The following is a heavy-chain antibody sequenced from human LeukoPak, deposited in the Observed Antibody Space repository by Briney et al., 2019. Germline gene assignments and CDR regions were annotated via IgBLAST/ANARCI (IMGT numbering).Heavy chain of an antibody. Sequence: QPGGSLRLSCAASGFTFSSYSMIWVRQAPGKGLEWVSYVSTGSSTIYYADSVKGRFTISRDNAKNSLYLLMNSLRDEDTAVYYCARDVERTGGTYYYGSGSPRGWGQGTLVTVSS. CDR1: GFTFSSYS. D-gene: IGHD3-10*01. V-gene: IGHV3-48*02. J-gene: IGHJ4*02. CDR2: VSTGSSTI. CDR3: ARDVERTGGTYYYGSGSPRG.